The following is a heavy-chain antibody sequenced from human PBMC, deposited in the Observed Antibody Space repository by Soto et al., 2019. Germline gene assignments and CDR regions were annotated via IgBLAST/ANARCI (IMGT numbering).Heavy chain of an antibody. J-gene: IGHJ3*01. D-gene: IGHD2-15*01. CDR3: ARSRLGGTYAFDV. Sequence: GGSLRLSCAASGFIVSIYHMGWVRQAPGKGLEWVSLIYSGGDTYYADSEKGRFTISRHNSKNMLYLQMNSLRAEDTAVYYCARSRLGGTYAFDVWGLGTTVTVSS. CDR1: GFIVSIYH. CDR2: IYSGGDT. V-gene: IGHV3-53*04.